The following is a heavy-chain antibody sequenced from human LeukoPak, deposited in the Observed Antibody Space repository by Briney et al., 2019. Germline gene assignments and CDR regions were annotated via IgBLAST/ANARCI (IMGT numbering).Heavy chain of an antibody. V-gene: IGHV3-23*01. CDR3: AKARFLEWLPKYYFDY. CDR1: GFPFTTYA. Sequence: GGSLRLSCAASGFPFTTYAMSWVRQAPGKGLEWVALISGSGGGTYYADSVKGRFTISRDNSKNTLYLQMNSLRAEDTAVYYCAKARFLEWLPKYYFDYWGQGTLVTVSS. J-gene: IGHJ4*02. CDR2: ISGSGGGT. D-gene: IGHD3-3*01.